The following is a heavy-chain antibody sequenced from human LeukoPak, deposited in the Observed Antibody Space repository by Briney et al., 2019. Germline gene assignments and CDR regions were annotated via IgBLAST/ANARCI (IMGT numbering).Heavy chain of an antibody. Sequence: ASVKVSCKASGYTFTSYGISWVRQAPGQGLEWMGWISAYNGNTNYAQKLQDRVTMSTDTSTSTAYMELRSLRSDDTAVYYCARGSIAARPYLFDYWGQGTLVTVSS. D-gene: IGHD6-6*01. CDR2: ISAYNGNT. J-gene: IGHJ4*02. CDR1: GYTFTSYG. V-gene: IGHV1-18*01. CDR3: ARGSIAARPYLFDY.